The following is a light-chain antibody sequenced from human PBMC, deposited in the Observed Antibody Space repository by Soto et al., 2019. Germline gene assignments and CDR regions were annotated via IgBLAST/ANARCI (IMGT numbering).Light chain of an antibody. CDR3: QQYNKWPLT. V-gene: IGKV3-11*01. CDR2: DAS. J-gene: IGKJ1*01. Sequence: EIVLTHSPATLSLSPGEIATLSCRASQNVSSYLAWYQQKPGQAPRLLIYDASKRATGIPARFSGSGSGTEFTLTISSLQPDDFATYYCQQYNKWPLTFGQGTKVDIK. CDR1: QNVSSY.